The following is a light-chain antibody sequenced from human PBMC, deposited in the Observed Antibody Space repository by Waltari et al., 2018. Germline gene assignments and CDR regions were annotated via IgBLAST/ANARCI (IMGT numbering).Light chain of an antibody. V-gene: IGKV1-12*01. CDR2: HAS. J-gene: IGKJ1*01. Sequence: IRMPPSPSSVSASVGHRAIITCRASQVIRSWLAWYQQKPGKAPRLLIYHASGLQSGVPSRFSGSGSGTDFTLTISSLQPEDFATYSCQQSGTFPPTFGPGTKVEI. CDR1: QVIRSW. CDR3: QQSGTFPPT.